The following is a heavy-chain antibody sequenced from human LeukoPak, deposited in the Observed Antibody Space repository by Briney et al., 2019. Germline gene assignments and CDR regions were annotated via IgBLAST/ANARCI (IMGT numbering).Heavy chain of an antibody. CDR1: GGSFSGYY. V-gene: IGHV4-34*01. Sequence: SETLSLTCAVYGGSFSGYYWSWIRQPPGKGLEWIGEINHSGSTNYNPFLKSRVTISVDTSKNQFSLKLSSVTAADTAVYYCARGPALAYDILTGYYTSESYFDYWGQGTLVTVSS. CDR2: INHSGST. D-gene: IGHD3-9*01. CDR3: ARGPALAYDILTGYYTSESYFDY. J-gene: IGHJ4*02.